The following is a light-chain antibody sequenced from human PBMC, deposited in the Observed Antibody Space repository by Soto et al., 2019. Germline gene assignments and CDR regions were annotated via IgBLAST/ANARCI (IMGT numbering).Light chain of an antibody. J-gene: IGLJ1*01. CDR1: SSDVNDYKF. CDR3: CSLTTSHTYV. Sequence: QSVLTQPRSVSGSPGQSVTISCTGTSSDVNDYKFVSWYQQHPGKAPKLMIFDVSERPSGVPDRFSASKSGNTASLSISGLQADDEADYYCCSLTTSHTYVFGSGTKVTVL. CDR2: DVS. V-gene: IGLV2-11*01.